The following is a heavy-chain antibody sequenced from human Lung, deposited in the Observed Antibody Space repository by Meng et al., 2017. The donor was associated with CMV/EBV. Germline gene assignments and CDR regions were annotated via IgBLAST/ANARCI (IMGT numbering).Heavy chain of an antibody. V-gene: IGHV3-30*03. CDR2: ISYDGTIK. Sequence: ASGFRVSSDGMPWVRQAPGKELEWVAIISYDGTIKYYAASLKGRFTISRDHSKNTLHLPMNSLRTEDTAVYYCAHNRAYDTGGYFEYWGQGTLVTVSS. CDR3: AHNRAYDTGGYFEY. D-gene: IGHD3-22*01. J-gene: IGHJ4*02. CDR1: GFRVSSDG.